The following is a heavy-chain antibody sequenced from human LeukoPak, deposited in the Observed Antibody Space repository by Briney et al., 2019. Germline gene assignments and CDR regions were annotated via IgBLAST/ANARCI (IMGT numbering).Heavy chain of an antibody. V-gene: IGHV3-48*01. CDR2: ISSSSSPI. Sequence: GGSLRLSCAASGFTFSSYAMSWVRQAPGKGLEWVSYISSSSSPIYYADSVKGRFTIARGNAEDSLYLQMNSLTAEDTAVYYCARVGSSSWKIDYWGQGTLVTVSS. J-gene: IGHJ4*02. CDR1: GFTFSSYA. D-gene: IGHD6-13*01. CDR3: ARVGSSSWKIDY.